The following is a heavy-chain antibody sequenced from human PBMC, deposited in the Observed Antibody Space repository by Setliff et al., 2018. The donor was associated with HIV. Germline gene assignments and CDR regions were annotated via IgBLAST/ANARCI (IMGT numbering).Heavy chain of an antibody. CDR1: GFTFSTNS. J-gene: IGHJ3*02. Sequence: PGGSLRLSCAASGFTFSTNSMDWVRQAPGKGLEWVSYISSSSSSIYYADSVKGRFTISRDNAKNSLYLQMNSLRVEDTAVYYCARASNSFDIWGQGTMVTVSS. CDR2: ISSSSSSI. CDR3: ARASNSFDI. V-gene: IGHV3-48*01.